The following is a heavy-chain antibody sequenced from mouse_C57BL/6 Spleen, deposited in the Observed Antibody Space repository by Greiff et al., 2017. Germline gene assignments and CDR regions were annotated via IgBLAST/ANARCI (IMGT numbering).Heavy chain of an antibody. CDR3: AYYSNFV. CDR1: GYTFTSYW. Sequence: VQLQQPGAELVKPGASVKMSCKASGYTFTSYWITWVKQRPGQGLEWIGDIYPGSGSTNYTEKFKSKATLTVDTSYSTAYLQLSSLTSEDSAFYYCAYYSNFVWGTGTTVTVSS. V-gene: IGHV1-55*01. J-gene: IGHJ1*03. CDR2: IYPGSGST. D-gene: IGHD2-5*01.